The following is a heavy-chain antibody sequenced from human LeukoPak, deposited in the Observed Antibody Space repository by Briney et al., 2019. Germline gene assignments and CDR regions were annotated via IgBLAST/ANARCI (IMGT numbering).Heavy chain of an antibody. D-gene: IGHD2-15*01. CDR3: AKDQYCSGGNCYGLDY. Sequence: PGGSLRLSCVASGFTFSSHWMTWVRQAPGKGLEWVANIKRGGSEKHYLDSVKGRFTISRDDAKNSLHLQMNSLRAEDTAVYYCAKDQYCSGGNCYGLDYWGQGTLVTVSS. V-gene: IGHV3-7*05. CDR1: GFTFSSHW. J-gene: IGHJ4*02. CDR2: IKRGGSEK.